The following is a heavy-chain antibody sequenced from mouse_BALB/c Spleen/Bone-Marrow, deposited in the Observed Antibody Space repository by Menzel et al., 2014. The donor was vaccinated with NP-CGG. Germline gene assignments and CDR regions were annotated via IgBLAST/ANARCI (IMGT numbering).Heavy chain of an antibody. J-gene: IGHJ2*01. Sequence: VQLKESGPSLVKPSQTLSLTCSVTGDSITSGYWNWVRKFPGNKLEYMGYISYSGSTYYNPSLKSRISITRDTSKNQYYLQMNSMTTEDTATYYCARYKGYYDHDGDYFDYWGQGTTLTVSS. V-gene: IGHV3-8*02. D-gene: IGHD2-4*01. CDR2: ISYSGST. CDR3: ARYKGYYDHDGDYFDY. CDR1: GDSITSGY.